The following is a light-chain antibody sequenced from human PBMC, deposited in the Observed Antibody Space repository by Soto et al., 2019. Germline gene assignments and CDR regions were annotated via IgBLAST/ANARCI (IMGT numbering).Light chain of an antibody. J-gene: IGKJ1*01. CDR1: QGLSNY. V-gene: IGKV1-27*01. CDR3: QNYNRAPWT. CDR2: AAS. Sequence: DIQMTQSPSSLSASVGDRVTITCRASQGLSNYLAWYQQKPGKVPKVLIYAASTLQSGVPSRFSGSGSGTDFTITISSLQPEDVATYYCQNYNRAPWTFGQGTKVEIK.